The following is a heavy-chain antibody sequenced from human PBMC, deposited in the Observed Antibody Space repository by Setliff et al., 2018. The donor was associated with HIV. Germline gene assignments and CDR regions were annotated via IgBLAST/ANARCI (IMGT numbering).Heavy chain of an antibody. D-gene: IGHD1-1*01. J-gene: IGHJ4*02. CDR3: ASARIPTGGTSTSFDY. CDR1: RFTFTSYS. V-gene: IGHV3-30*04. Sequence: GGSLRLSCTASRFTFTSYSMHWVRQAPGKGLEWVSAISYDGSRIHYADSVKGRFTISRDNTKNTLYLQVNSLRPEDTAVYHCASARIPTGGTSTSFDYWGQGTLVTVSS. CDR2: ISYDGSRI.